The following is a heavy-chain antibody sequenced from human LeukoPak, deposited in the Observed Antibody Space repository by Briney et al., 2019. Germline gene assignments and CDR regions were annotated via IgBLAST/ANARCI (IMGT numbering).Heavy chain of an antibody. J-gene: IGHJ4*02. CDR2: INPNSGGT. CDR1: GYTFTSYG. V-gene: IGHV1-2*06. D-gene: IGHD6-13*01. CDR3: AREGGSTAGPAVYDY. Sequence: GASVKVSCKASGYTFTSYGISWVRQAPGQGLEWMGRINPNSGGTNYAQKFQGRVTMTRDTSISTAYMELSRLRSDDTAVFYCAREGGSTAGPAVYDYWGQGTLVTVSS.